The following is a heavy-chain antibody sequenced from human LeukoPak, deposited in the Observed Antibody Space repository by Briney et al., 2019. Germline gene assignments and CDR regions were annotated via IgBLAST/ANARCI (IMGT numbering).Heavy chain of an antibody. CDR1: GFTFSSYG. V-gene: IGHV3-30*02. Sequence: PGGSLRLSCAASGFTFSSYGMHWVRQAPGKGLEWVAFIRYDGSNKCYADSVKGRFTISRDNSKNTLYLQMNSLRAEDTAVYYCAKETRPYSSSYYFDYWGQGTLVTVSS. CDR3: AKETRPYSSSYYFDY. CDR2: IRYDGSNK. D-gene: IGHD6-6*01. J-gene: IGHJ4*02.